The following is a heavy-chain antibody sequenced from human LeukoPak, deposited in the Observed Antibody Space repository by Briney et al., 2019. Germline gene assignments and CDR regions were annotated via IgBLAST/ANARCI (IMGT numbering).Heavy chain of an antibody. V-gene: IGHV1-69*01. Sequence: SVNVSCKASGGTFSSYAISWVRQAPGQGLEWMGGIIPIFGTANYAQKFQGRVTITADESTSTAYMELSSLRSEGTAVYYCARVTTHCSSTSCYAGDWFDPWGQGTLVTVSS. D-gene: IGHD2-2*01. CDR2: IIPIFGTA. J-gene: IGHJ5*02. CDR1: GGTFSSYA. CDR3: ARVTTHCSSTSCYAGDWFDP.